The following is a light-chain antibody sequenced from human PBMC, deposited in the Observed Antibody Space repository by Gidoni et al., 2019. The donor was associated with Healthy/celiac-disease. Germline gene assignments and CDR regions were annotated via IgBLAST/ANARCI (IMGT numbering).Light chain of an antibody. J-gene: IGKJ1*01. CDR1: QSISSY. CDR2: AAS. V-gene: IGKV1-39*01. CDR3: QQSYSTLGT. Sequence: DIHMTQSPPSLSASVGDRVTITCRASQSISSYLNWYPQKPGKAPKLLIYAASSLQSGVPSRFSGSGSGTDFTLTISSLQPEDFATYYCQQSYSTLGTFGQGTKVEIK.